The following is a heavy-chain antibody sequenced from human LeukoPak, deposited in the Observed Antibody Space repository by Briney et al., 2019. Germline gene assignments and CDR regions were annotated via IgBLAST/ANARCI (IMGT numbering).Heavy chain of an antibody. Sequence: ASVKVSCKASGGTFSSYAISWVRQAPGQGLEWMGRIIPILGIANYAQKFQGRVTITADKSTSTAYMELSSLRSEDTAVYYCAREGVVTPYDYWGQGTLVTVSS. V-gene: IGHV1-69*04. J-gene: IGHJ4*02. CDR1: GGTFSSYA. CDR3: AREGVVTPYDY. CDR2: IIPILGIA. D-gene: IGHD3-3*01.